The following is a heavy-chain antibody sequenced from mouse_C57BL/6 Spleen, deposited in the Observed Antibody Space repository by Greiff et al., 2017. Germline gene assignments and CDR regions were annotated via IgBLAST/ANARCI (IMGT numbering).Heavy chain of an antibody. J-gene: IGHJ1*03. CDR1: EYEFPSHD. Sequence: EVHLVESGGGLVQPGESLKLSCESNEYEFPSHDMSWVRKTPEKRLELVAAITSDGGSTYYPDTMERRFIISRDNTKRTLYLQRSSLRSKGTALYYSARRLGQGYSDVWGTGTTVTVSS. D-gene: IGHD4-1*01. CDR3: ARRLGQGYSDV. V-gene: IGHV5-2*01. CDR2: ITSDGGST.